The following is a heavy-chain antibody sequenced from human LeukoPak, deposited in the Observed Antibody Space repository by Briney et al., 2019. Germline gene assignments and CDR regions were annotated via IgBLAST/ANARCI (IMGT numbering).Heavy chain of an antibody. J-gene: IGHJ6*02. Sequence: SETLSLTCTVSGGSISSGDYYWSWIRQPPGKGLEWIGYIYYSGSTNYNPSLKSRVTISVDTSKNQFSLKLSSVTAADTAVYYCARDRYYDSSGPLRGYYYYGMDVWGQGTTVTVSS. CDR3: ARDRYYDSSGPLRGYYYYGMDV. CDR2: IYYSGST. D-gene: IGHD3-22*01. V-gene: IGHV4-61*08. CDR1: GGSISSGDYY.